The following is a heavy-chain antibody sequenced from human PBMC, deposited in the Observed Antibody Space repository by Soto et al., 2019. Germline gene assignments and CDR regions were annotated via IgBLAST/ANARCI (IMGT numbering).Heavy chain of an antibody. CDR2: ISGAGGST. CDR3: AKGRPPFYL. V-gene: IGHV3-23*01. CDR1: QFTFSYYA. Sequence: EVQLLESGGGLVQPGGSLRLSCAASQFTFSYYAMGWVRQAPGKGLEWVSLISGAGGSTNYADSVKGRFAISRDNSENTLYLQMNSLSAEDTAVYYCAKGRPPFYLWGRGTLVIVSS. D-gene: IGHD6-6*01. J-gene: IGHJ2*01.